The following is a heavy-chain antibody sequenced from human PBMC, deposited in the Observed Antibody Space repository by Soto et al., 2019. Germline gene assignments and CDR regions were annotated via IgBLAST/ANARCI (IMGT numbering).Heavy chain of an antibody. D-gene: IGHD3-3*01. V-gene: IGHV1-69*01. J-gene: IGHJ2*01. CDR3: ARSITIFGVVIIRYFDL. Sequence: QVQLVQSGAEVKKPGSSVKVSCKASGGTFSSYAISWVRQAPGQGLEWMGGIIPIFGTANYAQKFHGRVTITADESTSTAYMELSSLRSEDTAVYYCARSITIFGVVIIRYFDLWGRGTLVTVSS. CDR2: IIPIFGTA. CDR1: GGTFSSYA.